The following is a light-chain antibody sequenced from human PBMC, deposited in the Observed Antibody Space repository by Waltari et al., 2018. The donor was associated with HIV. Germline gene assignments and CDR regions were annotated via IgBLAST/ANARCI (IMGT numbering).Light chain of an antibody. CDR3: QQSQSYPRT. CDR1: QGISSY. V-gene: IGKV1-9*01. J-gene: IGKJ1*01. CDR2: GAS. Sequence: DIQLTQSPSFLSASVRDRVTITCRASQGISSYLAWYQQKPGKAPKLLIYGASTLQSGVPSRFSGSGSGTEFTLTISSLQPEDFATYYCQQSQSYPRTFGHGTKVEIK.